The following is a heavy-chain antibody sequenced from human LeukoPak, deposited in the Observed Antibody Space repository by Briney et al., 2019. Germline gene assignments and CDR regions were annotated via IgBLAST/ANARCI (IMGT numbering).Heavy chain of an antibody. CDR3: ARGSNYYYDSSADYPRY. J-gene: IGHJ4*02. CDR2: INPSGGTT. V-gene: IGHV1-46*01. Sequence: GASVKVSCKTSGYTFTTYYIHWVRQAPGQGLEWMGIINPSGGTTTHAQQFQGRVTMTRDTSTSTVYMELNTLRSEDTAVYYCARGSNYYYDSSADYPRYWGQGTLVTVSS. D-gene: IGHD3-22*01. CDR1: GYTFTTYY.